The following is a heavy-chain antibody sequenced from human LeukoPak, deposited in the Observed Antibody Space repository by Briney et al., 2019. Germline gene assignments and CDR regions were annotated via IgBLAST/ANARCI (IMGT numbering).Heavy chain of an antibody. CDR1: GGTFSSYA. Sequence: SVKVSCKASGGTFSSYAISWVRQAPGQGLEWMGGIIPIFGTANYAQKFQGRVTITADESTSTAYMELSSLRSEDTAVYYCARTPGGIWVCSSTSCYGPPGNYYDYGMDVGGKGTTVTVSS. CDR2: IIPIFGTA. CDR3: ARTPGGIWVCSSTSCYGPPGNYYDYGMDV. V-gene: IGHV1-69*01. D-gene: IGHD2-2*01. J-gene: IGHJ6*04.